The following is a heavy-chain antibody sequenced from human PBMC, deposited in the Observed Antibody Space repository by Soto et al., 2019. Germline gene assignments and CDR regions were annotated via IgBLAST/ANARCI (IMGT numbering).Heavy chain of an antibody. CDR3: ARDGHASNYDFWSGYYPRYYYYYGMDV. CDR1: GGSISSYY. D-gene: IGHD3-3*01. J-gene: IGHJ6*02. CDR2: IYTSGST. V-gene: IGHV4-4*07. Sequence: PSETLSLTCTVSGGSISSYYWSWIRQPAGKGLEWIGRIYTSGSTNYNPSLKSRVTMSVDTSKNQFSLKLSSVTAADTAVYYCARDGHASNYDFWSGYYPRYYYYYGMDVWGQGTTVTVSS.